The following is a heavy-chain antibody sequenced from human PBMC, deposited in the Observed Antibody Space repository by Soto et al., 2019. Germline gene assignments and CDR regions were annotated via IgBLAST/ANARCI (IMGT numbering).Heavy chain of an antibody. V-gene: IGHV1-46*01. CDR1: GYTFTSYY. J-gene: IGHJ3*02. CDR2: INPSGGST. Sequence: ASVKVSCKASGYTFTSYYMHWVRQAPGQGLEWMGIINPSGGSTSYAQKFQGRVTMTRDTSTSTVYMELSRLRSDDTAVYYCARSDLGYCSGGSCPDDAFDIWGQGTMVTVSS. CDR3: ARSDLGYCSGGSCPDDAFDI. D-gene: IGHD2-15*01.